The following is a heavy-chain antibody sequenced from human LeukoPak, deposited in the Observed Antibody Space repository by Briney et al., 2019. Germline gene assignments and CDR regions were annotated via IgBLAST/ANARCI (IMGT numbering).Heavy chain of an antibody. V-gene: IGHV3-30*04. CDR1: GFTFSSYA. CDR2: ISYDGSNK. Sequence: PGGSLRLSCAASGFTFSSYAMHWVRQAPGKGLEWVAVISYDGSNKYYADSVKGRFTISRDNSKNTLYLQMNSLRAEDTAVYYCAGSWSPYDAFDIWGQGTIVRVSS. J-gene: IGHJ3*02. CDR3: AGSWSPYDAFDI. D-gene: IGHD6-13*01.